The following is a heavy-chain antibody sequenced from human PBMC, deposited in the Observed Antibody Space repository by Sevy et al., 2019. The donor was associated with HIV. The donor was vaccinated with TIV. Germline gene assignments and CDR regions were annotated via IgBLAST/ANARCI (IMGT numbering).Heavy chain of an antibody. CDR3: ARGAVAGNTYYFDY. J-gene: IGHJ4*02. CDR1: GFSFRDYY. D-gene: IGHD6-19*01. Sequence: GESLKISCAASGFSFRDYYMSWIRQAPGKGLEWVSYIGSSSSFTKYAGSLKGRFTISRDNVKTSPFLHLNSLTAEDTGVYYCARGAVAGNTYYFDYWGPGTPVTVSS. V-gene: IGHV3-11*06. CDR2: IGSSSSFT.